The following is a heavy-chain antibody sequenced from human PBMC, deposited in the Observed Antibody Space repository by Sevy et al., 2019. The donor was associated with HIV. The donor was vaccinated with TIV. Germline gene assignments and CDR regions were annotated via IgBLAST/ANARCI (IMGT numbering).Heavy chain of an antibody. CDR3: ARKRPAYFDY. V-gene: IGHV3-7*03. Sequence: GGSLRLSCAVSGFTFSFYWMTWVRQAPGKGLEWVANINQDGSETYYVDSVKGRFTISRDNAKNSLYLQMDSLRAEDTAVHYCARKRPAYFDYWGQGTLVTVSS. J-gene: IGHJ4*02. D-gene: IGHD2-21*01. CDR2: INQDGSET. CDR1: GFTFSFYW.